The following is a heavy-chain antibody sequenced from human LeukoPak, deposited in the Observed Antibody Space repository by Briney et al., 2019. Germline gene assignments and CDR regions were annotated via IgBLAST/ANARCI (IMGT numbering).Heavy chain of an antibody. CDR2: ISSSGVDT. Sequence: GGSPRLSCAASGFTFTSYAVSWVRQAPGRGLEWVSTISSSGVDTHYADSAKGRFTISRDNSKNTLYLQVNSLRVEDTAVYYCAKRSVVTEHYFDYWGQGAPVTVSS. CDR3: AKRSVVTEHYFDY. V-gene: IGHV3-23*01. J-gene: IGHJ4*02. CDR1: GFTFTSYA. D-gene: IGHD4-23*01.